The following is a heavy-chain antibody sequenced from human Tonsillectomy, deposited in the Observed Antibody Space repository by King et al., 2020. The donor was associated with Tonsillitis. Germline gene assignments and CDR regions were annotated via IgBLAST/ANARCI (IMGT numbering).Heavy chain of an antibody. CDR3: AKGGKLHPDA. V-gene: IGHV3-74*01. J-gene: IGHJ5*02. Sequence: VQLVESGGGLVQPGGSLRLSCAASGFTFNSYWMHWVRQVPGKGLVWVSRINSDGNSTTYADSVKGRFTISKDNAKNTLYLQMNSMRAEATAVYYCAKGGKLHPDAWGQGTLVTVSS. CDR2: INSDGNST. CDR1: GFTFNSYW.